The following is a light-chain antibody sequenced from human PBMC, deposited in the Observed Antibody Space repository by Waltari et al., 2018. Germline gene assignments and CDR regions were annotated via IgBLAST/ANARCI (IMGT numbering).Light chain of an antibody. V-gene: IGLV2-11*01. Sequence: QSALTQPRSVSGSPGQSVTISCTGTRSDVGGYTYVSWYQQPPGKAPKLMIYDVTKRPSGVPDRFSGSKSGNTASLTISGLQAEDEADYYCSSYAGSYTVVFGGGTKLTVL. CDR3: SSYAGSYTVV. CDR2: DVT. CDR1: RSDVGGYTY. J-gene: IGLJ2*01.